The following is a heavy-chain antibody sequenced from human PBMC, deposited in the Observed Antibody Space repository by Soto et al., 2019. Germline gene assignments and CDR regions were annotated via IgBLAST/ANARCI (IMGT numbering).Heavy chain of an antibody. D-gene: IGHD6-13*01. V-gene: IGHV1-2*02. Sequence: QVQLVQSGAEVKKPGASVKVSCKASGYTFTGYYMHWVRQAPGQGLEWMGWINPNSGGTNYAQKFQGRVTMTRDTSISTAYMELSRLRSDDTAVYYCARDLSRFSSSWYYYYYGMDVWGQPTTVTVSS. CDR1: GYTFTGYY. CDR2: INPNSGGT. J-gene: IGHJ6*02. CDR3: ARDLSRFSSSWYYYYYGMDV.